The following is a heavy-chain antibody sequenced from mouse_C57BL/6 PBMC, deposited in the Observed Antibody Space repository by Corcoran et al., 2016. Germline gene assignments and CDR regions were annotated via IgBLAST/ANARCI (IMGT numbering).Heavy chain of an antibody. CDR1: GYTFTSYG. CDR2: SYPRSGNT. CDR3: ARERDGSSSAWFAY. Sequence: QVQLQQSGAELARPGASVKLSCKASGYTFTSYGISWVKQRTGQGLEWIGESYPRSGNTYYNEKFKGKAPLTADKSSSTAYMELRSLTSEDSVFYFCARERDGSSSAWFAYWGQGTLVTVSA. V-gene: IGHV1-81*01. D-gene: IGHD1-1*01. J-gene: IGHJ3*01.